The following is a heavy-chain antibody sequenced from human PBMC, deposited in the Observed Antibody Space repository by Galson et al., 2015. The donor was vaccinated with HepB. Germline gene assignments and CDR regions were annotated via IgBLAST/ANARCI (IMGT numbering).Heavy chain of an antibody. CDR3: ARHQGDSSRWHYYYYYYGMDV. J-gene: IGHJ6*02. CDR2: IYYSGST. D-gene: IGHD6-13*01. V-gene: IGHV4-39*01. Sequence: SETLSLTCTVSGGSISSSSYYWGWIRQPPGKGLEWIGSIYYSGSTYYNPSLKSRVTISVDTSKNQFSLKLSSVTAADTAVYYCARHQGDSSRWHYYYYYYGMDVWGQGTTVTVSS. CDR1: GGSISSSSYY.